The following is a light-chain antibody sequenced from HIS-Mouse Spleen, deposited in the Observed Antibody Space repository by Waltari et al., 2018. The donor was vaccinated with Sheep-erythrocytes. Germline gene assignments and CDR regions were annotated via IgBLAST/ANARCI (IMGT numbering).Light chain of an antibody. CDR2: DVS. Sequence: QSALTQPRSVSGSPGQSVTISCTGTSSDVGGYNYVSWYQQPPGKAPKLMIYDVSNRPSGVPDRFSGSKAGTTASLTISGLQAEDEADYYCCSYAGSYTWVFGGGTKLTVL. CDR3: CSYAGSYTWV. V-gene: IGLV2-11*01. J-gene: IGLJ3*02. CDR1: SSDVGGYNY.